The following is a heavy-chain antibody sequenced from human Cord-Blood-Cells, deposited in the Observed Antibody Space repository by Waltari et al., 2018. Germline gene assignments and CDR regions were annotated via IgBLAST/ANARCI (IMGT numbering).Heavy chain of an antibody. CDR3: ARAYSGYDLSYYYYMDV. Sequence: QVQLVQSGAEVKKPGASVKVSCKASGYPFTSYDIHWVRQATGQGLEWMGWMNPNSGNTGYAQKFQGRVTITRNTSISTAYMELSSLRSEDTAVYYCARAYSGYDLSYYYYMDVWGKGTTVTVSS. CDR2: MNPNSGNT. CDR1: GYPFTSYD. J-gene: IGHJ6*03. D-gene: IGHD5-12*01. V-gene: IGHV1-8*03.